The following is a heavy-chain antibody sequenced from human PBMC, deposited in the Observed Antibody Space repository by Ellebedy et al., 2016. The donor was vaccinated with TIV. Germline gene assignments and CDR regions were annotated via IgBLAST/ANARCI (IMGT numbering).Heavy chain of an antibody. CDR3: ARGWRVGATIRMYWFDP. J-gene: IGHJ5*02. CDR1: GGSFSGYY. D-gene: IGHD1-26*01. Sequence: MPSETLSLTCAVYGGSFSGYYWSWIRQPPGKGLEWIGEINHSGSTNYNPSLKSRVTISLDTSKTQFSLKLSSVTAADTAVYYCARGWRVGATIRMYWFDPWGQGTLITVSS. V-gene: IGHV4-34*01. CDR2: INHSGST.